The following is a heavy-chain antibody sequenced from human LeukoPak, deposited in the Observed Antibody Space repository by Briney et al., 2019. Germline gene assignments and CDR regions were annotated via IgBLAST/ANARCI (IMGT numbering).Heavy chain of an antibody. D-gene: IGHD3-10*01. CDR3: ARNRADGSGTYYERNPLNFDS. J-gene: IGHJ4*01. Sequence: SDTLSLPCAVYTGPYSGYYWTWIRQPPGRALEWIGEINHSGSTNCNPSLKSRITLSVDTSKNQFSLKVGSVTAADTAIYHCARNRADGSGTYYERNPLNFDSWGQGTLVTVSS. V-gene: IGHV4-34*01. CDR1: TGPYSGYY. CDR2: INHSGST.